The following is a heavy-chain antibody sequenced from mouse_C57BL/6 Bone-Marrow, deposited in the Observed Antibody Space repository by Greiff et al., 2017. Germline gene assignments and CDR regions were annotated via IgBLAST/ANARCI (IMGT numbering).Heavy chain of an antibody. J-gene: IGHJ3*01. CDR2: IDPENGDT. Sequence: VQLKESGAELVRPGASVKLSCTASGFNIKDDYMHWVKQRPEQGLEWIGWIDPENGDTESASKFQGKATITVDTSSNTAYLQLSSLTSEDTAVYYCTRIAYLGQGTLVTVSA. V-gene: IGHV14-4*01. CDR3: TRIAY. CDR1: GFNIKDDY.